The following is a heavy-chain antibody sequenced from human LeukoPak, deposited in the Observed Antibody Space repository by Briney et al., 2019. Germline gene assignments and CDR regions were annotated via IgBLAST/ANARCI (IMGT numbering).Heavy chain of an antibody. CDR2: IILIFGAA. Sequence: GASVKVSCKASGGTFISYAISWVRQAPGQGLEWMGGIILIFGAAKYAQKFQDRVTITADKSTSTAYMELSSLRSEDTAVYYCARVGARSGYDVFLGYWGQGTLVTVSS. V-gene: IGHV1-69*06. D-gene: IGHD5-12*01. CDR1: GGTFISYA. J-gene: IGHJ4*02. CDR3: ARVGARSGYDVFLGY.